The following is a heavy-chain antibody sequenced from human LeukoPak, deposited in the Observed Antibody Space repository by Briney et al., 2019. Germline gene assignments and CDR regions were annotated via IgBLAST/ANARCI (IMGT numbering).Heavy chain of an antibody. Sequence: GGSLRLSCAASGFTFSSYGMHWVRQAPGMGLEWVAVIWYDGSNKYYADSVKGRFTISRDNSKNTLYLQMNSLRAEDTAVYYCARDALGGYYFDYWGQGTLVTVSS. CDR3: ARDALGGYYFDY. V-gene: IGHV3-33*01. J-gene: IGHJ4*02. D-gene: IGHD2-15*01. CDR1: GFTFSSYG. CDR2: IWYDGSNK.